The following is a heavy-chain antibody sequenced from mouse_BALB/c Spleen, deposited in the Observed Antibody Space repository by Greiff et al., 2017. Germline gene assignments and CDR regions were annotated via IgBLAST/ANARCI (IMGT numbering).Heavy chain of an antibody. CDR2: ISSGGSYT. V-gene: IGHV5-6*02. D-gene: IGHD3-2*01. CDR3: ARRGTARAPDY. CDR1: GFTFSCYG. Sequence: EVKLVGSWGDLVKPGGSLKLSCAGSGFTFSCYGMSLVRQTPDKRLEWVATISSGGSYTYYPDSVKGRFTISRDNAKNTLYLQMSSLKSEDTAMYYCARRGTARAPDYWGQGTTLTVSS. J-gene: IGHJ2*01.